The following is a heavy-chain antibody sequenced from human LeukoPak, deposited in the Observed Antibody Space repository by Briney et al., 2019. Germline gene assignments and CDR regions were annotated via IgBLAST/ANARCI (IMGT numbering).Heavy chain of an antibody. CDR3: ARGYGDFRVEGRYFHS. D-gene: IGHD4-17*01. V-gene: IGHV4-59*01. CDR2: VHYSGTA. CDR1: DGSITNYD. Sequence: SETLSLTFTVSDGSITNYDWSWVRQPPGKGLEFIGHVHYSGTANYNPSLESRVTISIDTSKKHFFLKLKSVTAADTAVYYCARGYGDFRVEGRYFHSWGQGTLVTVSS. J-gene: IGHJ4*02.